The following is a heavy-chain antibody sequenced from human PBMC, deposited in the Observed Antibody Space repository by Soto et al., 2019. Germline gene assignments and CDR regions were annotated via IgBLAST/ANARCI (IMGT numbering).Heavy chain of an antibody. J-gene: IGHJ3*02. D-gene: IGHD3-22*01. V-gene: IGHV3-30-3*01. CDR1: GFTFSSYA. Sequence: GGSLRLSCAASGFTFSSYAMHWVRQAPGKGLEWVAVISYDGSNKYYADSVKGRFTISRDNSKNTLYLQMNSLRAEDTAVYYCANYYYDSSGSIWGQGTMVTVSS. CDR2: ISYDGSNK. CDR3: ANYYYDSSGSI.